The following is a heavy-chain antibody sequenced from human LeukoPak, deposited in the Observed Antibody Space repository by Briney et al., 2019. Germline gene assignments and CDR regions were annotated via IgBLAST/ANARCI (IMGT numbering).Heavy chain of an antibody. J-gene: IGHJ3*02. CDR2: IYYSGST. Sequence: PSETLSLTCTVSGGSVSSGSYYWNWIRQPPGKGLEWIGYIYYSGSTNYNPSLKSRVTISVDTSKNQFSLKLSSVTAADTAVYYCARGYGSGWYESYAFDIWGQGTMVTVSS. D-gene: IGHD6-19*01. CDR3: ARGYGSGWYESYAFDI. V-gene: IGHV4-61*01. CDR1: GGSVSSGSYY.